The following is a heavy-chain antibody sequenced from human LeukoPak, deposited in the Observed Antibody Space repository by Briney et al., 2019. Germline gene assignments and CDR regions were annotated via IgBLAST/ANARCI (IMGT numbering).Heavy chain of an antibody. CDR2: IFNSGST. D-gene: IGHD4/OR15-4a*01. CDR1: GDSVSGYY. CDR3: ARLDYRAWYFDL. J-gene: IGHJ2*01. V-gene: IGHV4-59*08. Sequence: SETLSLTCSVSGDSVSGYYWSWIRQPPGKGLEWIGCIFNSGSTDNNPSLKSRVTISVDTSKNQFSLKLSFVTAADTAVYYCARLDYRAWYFDLWGRGTLVTVSS.